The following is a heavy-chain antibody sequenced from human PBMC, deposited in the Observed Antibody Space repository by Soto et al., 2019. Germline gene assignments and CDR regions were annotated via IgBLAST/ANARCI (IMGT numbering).Heavy chain of an antibody. CDR1: GGAIDRGGYY. D-gene: IGHD7-27*01. CDR2: IYYSGST. V-gene: IGHV4-31*03. Sequence: SEALSLTCNVSGGAIDRGGYYWCWIRQHPGKGLEWIGYIYYSGSTYYNPSLKSRVSISIDTSKNQFSLELISVTAADTAVYYCARVGTSYARRGLDVWGQGTTVTVSS. J-gene: IGHJ6*02. CDR3: ARVGTSYARRGLDV.